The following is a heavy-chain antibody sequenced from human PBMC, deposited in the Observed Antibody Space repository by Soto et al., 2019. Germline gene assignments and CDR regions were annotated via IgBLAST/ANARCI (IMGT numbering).Heavy chain of an antibody. Sequence: PGGSLRLSCAASGFTFSSYAMSWVRQAPGKGLEWVSAISGSGGSTYYADSVKGRFTISRDNSKNTLYLQMNSLRAEDTAVYYCANTEITMVRGAPQQLIDYWGQGTLVTVSS. CDR3: ANTEITMVRGAPQQLIDY. CDR2: ISGSGGST. J-gene: IGHJ4*02. CDR1: GFTFSSYA. D-gene: IGHD3-10*01. V-gene: IGHV3-23*01.